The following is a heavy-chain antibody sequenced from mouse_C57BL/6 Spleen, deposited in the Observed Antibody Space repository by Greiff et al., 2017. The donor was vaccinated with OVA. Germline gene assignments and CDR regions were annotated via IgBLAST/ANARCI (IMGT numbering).Heavy chain of an antibody. Sequence: EVQLQESGPGMVKPSQSLSLTCTVTGYSITSGYDWHWIRHFPGNKLEWMGYISYSGSTNYNPSLKSRISITHDTSKNHFFLKLNSVTTEDTATYYCARDSNYGWFAYWGQGTLVTVSA. J-gene: IGHJ3*01. D-gene: IGHD2-5*01. CDR1: GYSITSGYD. CDR3: ARDSNYGWFAY. V-gene: IGHV3-1*01. CDR2: ISYSGST.